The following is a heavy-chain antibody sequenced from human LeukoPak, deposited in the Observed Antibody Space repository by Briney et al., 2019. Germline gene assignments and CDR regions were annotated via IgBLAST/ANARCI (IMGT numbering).Heavy chain of an antibody. J-gene: IGHJ4*02. Sequence: GGSLRLSCAASGFTFSSYGMSWVRQAPGKGLEWVGRIKSITDGGTTDYAAPVKGRFTISRDDSKNTLYLQMNSLKTEDTGVYYCTSVVVAAPDYWGQGTLVTVSS. D-gene: IGHD2-15*01. CDR2: IKSITDGGTT. CDR1: GFTFSSYG. V-gene: IGHV3-15*01. CDR3: TSVVVAAPDY.